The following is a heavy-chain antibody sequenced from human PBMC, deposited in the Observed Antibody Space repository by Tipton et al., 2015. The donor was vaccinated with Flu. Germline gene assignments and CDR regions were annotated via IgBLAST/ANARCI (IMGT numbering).Heavy chain of an antibody. CDR3: ARMGGWGNFRDGYNYGDY. D-gene: IGHD5-24*01. CDR2: IYPGDSDT. V-gene: IGHV5-51*01. J-gene: IGHJ4*02. CDR1: GYSFTSYW. Sequence: QLVQSGAEVKKPGESLKISCKGSGYSFTSYWIGWVRQMPGKGLEWMGIIYPGDSDTRYSPSFQGQVTISADKSISTAYLQWGSLKASDTAMYYCARMGGWGNFRDGYNYGDYWGQGPLVTVSS.